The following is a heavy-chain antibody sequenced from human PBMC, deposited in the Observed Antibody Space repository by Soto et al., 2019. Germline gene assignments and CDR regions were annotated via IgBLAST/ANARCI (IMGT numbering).Heavy chain of an antibody. Sequence: GGSLRLSCAASGFTFSSYSMNWVRQAPGKGLEWVSSISSSSSYIYYADSVKGRFTISRDNAKNSLYLQINSLRAEDMAVYYCASPSLNDAFDIWGQGTMVTVSS. CDR1: GFTFSSYS. CDR3: ASPSLNDAFDI. J-gene: IGHJ3*02. V-gene: IGHV3-21*01. CDR2: ISSSSSYI.